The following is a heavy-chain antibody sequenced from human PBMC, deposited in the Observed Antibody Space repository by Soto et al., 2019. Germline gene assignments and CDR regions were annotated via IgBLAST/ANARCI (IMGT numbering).Heavy chain of an antibody. CDR3: ARAIMTTVTTPHWYFDL. Sequence: QVQLQESGPGLVKPSGTLSLTCAVSGGSISSSNWWSWVRQPPGKGLEWIGEIYHSGSTNYNPSLKSRVPISVDKSKNQFSLKLSSVTAADTAVYYCARAIMTTVTTPHWYFDLWGRGTLVTVSS. D-gene: IGHD4-17*01. CDR2: IYHSGST. CDR1: GGSISSSNW. J-gene: IGHJ2*01. V-gene: IGHV4-4*02.